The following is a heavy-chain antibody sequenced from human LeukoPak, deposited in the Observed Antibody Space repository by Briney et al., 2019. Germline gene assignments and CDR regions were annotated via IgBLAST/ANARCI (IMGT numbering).Heavy chain of an antibody. V-gene: IGHV4-59*01. CDR1: GGSISSYY. CDR2: IYYTGST. Sequence: PSETLSLTCTVSGGSISSYYWSWIRLPPGKGLECIGYIYYTGSTNYNPSLKSRVTISVDTSKNQFSLKLSSVTAADTAVYYCAIDPPGSGSYYDYWGQGTLVTVSS. J-gene: IGHJ4*02. CDR3: AIDPPGSGSYYDY. D-gene: IGHD3-10*01.